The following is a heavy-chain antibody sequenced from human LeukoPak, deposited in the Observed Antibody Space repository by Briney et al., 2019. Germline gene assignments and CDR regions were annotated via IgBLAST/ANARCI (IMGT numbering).Heavy chain of an antibody. V-gene: IGHV4-59*08. CDR3: ARFTIDDTSGHFGY. D-gene: IGHD3-22*01. CDR1: GDSINTYY. J-gene: IGHJ4*02. CDR2: IHRGTT. Sequence: PSETLSLTCIVSGDSINTYYWSWIRQPPGKGLEWIGYIHRGTTRYNPSLKSRVTISADTSKNHFSLNLTSVTAADTAVYYCARFTIDDTSGHFGYWGQGNLVTVSS.